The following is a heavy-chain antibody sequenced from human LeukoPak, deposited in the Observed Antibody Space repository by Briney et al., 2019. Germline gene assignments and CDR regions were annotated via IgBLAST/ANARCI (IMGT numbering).Heavy chain of an antibody. CDR3: ARHGRGEDGVDY. CDR2: IFPGDSDT. CDR1: GDNFNSYW. V-gene: IGHV5-51*01. J-gene: IGHJ4*02. Sequence: GESPKVSPKETGDNFNSYWIGWVRKMTEKSLEWMGIIFPGDSDTRYSPSFQGQVTISADKSISTAYLQWSSLKASDTAMYYCARHGRGEDGVDYWGQGTLVTVSS. D-gene: IGHD3-16*01.